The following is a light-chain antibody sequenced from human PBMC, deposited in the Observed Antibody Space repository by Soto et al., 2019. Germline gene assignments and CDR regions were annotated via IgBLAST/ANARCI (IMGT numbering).Light chain of an antibody. V-gene: IGKV3-20*01. CDR3: HRYGISPIT. CDR2: GAS. Sequence: EIVLTQSPGTLSLSPGERATLSCRASQSVSSSYLAWYQQKPGQAPRLLIYGASSRATGIPDRFSGSGSGTDFTLTIRRLEPEDFAVYYCHRYGISPITFGQGTGLEIK. J-gene: IGKJ5*01. CDR1: QSVSSSY.